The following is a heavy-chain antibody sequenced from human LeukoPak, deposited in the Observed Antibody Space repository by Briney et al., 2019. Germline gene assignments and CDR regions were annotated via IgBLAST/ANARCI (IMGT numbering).Heavy chain of an antibody. V-gene: IGHV3-30*14. Sequence: PGGSLRLSCAASGFTFSTYAMHWVRRAPGKGLEWVAVISYDGSNTYSADSVKGRFTISRDNAKNTVYLQMNNLRAEDTALYYCGRHAYGGSPPLSWGQGALVTVSS. CDR2: ISYDGSNT. J-gene: IGHJ4*02. D-gene: IGHD3-10*01. CDR1: GFTFSTYA. CDR3: GRHAYGGSPPLS.